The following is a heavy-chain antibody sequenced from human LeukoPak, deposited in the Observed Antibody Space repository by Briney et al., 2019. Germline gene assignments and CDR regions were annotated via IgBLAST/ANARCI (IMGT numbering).Heavy chain of an antibody. CDR3: ARNGDYYEKSGYYYLFDF. J-gene: IGHJ4*02. V-gene: IGHV4-30-2*01. D-gene: IGHD3-22*01. Sequence: SETLSLTCDVSGGSISSGLYSWSWIRQPLGKGLEWIGYIYHTGSTYYNPSLKSRVTISVDTSKNQFSLRLSSVTAADTAVYYCARNGDYYEKSGYYYLFDFWGQGTLVTVSS. CDR1: GGSISSGLYS. CDR2: IYHTGST.